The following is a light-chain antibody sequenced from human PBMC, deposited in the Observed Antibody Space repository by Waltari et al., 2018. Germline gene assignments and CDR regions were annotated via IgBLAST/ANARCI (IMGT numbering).Light chain of an antibody. Sequence: DIQMTQSPSSLSASIGDIVTITCRASQSINNHLNWYQQKPGKAPKVLIYAASSLQTGVPSRFSGSGSGTEFTLTISSLQPDDFATYYCQQYNTYTYTFGQGTKLEIK. CDR2: AAS. V-gene: IGKV1-16*01. J-gene: IGKJ2*01. CDR3: QQYNTYTYT. CDR1: QSINNH.